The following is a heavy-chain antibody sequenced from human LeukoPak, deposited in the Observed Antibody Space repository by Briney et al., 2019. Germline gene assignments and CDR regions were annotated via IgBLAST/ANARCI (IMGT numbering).Heavy chain of an antibody. CDR2: ISSSGSTI. CDR3: ARAPSIYYGSGSYPYYFDY. V-gene: IGHV3-11*04. Sequence: GGSLRLSCAASGFTFSDCYMSWIRQAPGKGLEWVSYISSSGSTIYYADSVKGRFTISRDNAKNPLYLQMNSLRAEDTAVYYCARAPSIYYGSGSYPYYFDYWGQGTLVTVSS. J-gene: IGHJ4*02. CDR1: GFTFSDCY. D-gene: IGHD3-10*01.